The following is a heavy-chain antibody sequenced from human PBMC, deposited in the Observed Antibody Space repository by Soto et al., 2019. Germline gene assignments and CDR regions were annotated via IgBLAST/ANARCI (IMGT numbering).Heavy chain of an antibody. CDR1: GGTFSSYT. V-gene: IGHV1-69*02. CDR3: ASVETSGWSSTS. J-gene: IGHJ4*02. D-gene: IGHD6-19*01. CDR2: IIPILGIA. Sequence: QVQLVQSGAEVKKPGSSVKVSCKASGGTFSSYTISWVRQAPGQGLEWMGRIIPILGIANYAQKFQGRVTSTADKTTSTADMELSSLSYEDTAVYCWASVETSGWSSTSRGQGTLVTVSP.